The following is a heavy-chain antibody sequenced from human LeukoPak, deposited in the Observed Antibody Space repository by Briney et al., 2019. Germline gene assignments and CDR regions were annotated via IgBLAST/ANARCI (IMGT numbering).Heavy chain of an antibody. V-gene: IGHV3-23*01. D-gene: IGHD3-10*01. CDR1: GFTFSNYD. Sequence: PGGSLRLSCAASGFTFSNYDMSWVRQAPGKGLEWVSAVSGRGDSTYYADSVKGRFTISRDNSKNTLFLQMSTLRAEDTAVYYCAKRGAYFGGFDYWGQGTLVSVSS. CDR3: AKRGAYFGGFDY. J-gene: IGHJ4*02. CDR2: VSGRGDST.